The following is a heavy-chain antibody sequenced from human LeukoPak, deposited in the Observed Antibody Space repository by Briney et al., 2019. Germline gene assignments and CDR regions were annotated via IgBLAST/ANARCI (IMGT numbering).Heavy chain of an antibody. CDR2: IYYGEST. Sequence: SETLSLICTVSGGSISSSGYYSAWIRQPPGKGLEWIGSIYYGESTYYNPSLKSRVTISVDTYKNQFSLKLSAVTAADTAMYYCARKYCSGGDCYSNCWGQGTLVTVSS. CDR1: GGSISSSGYY. J-gene: IGHJ4*02. D-gene: IGHD2-15*01. V-gene: IGHV4-39*01. CDR3: ARKYCSGGDCYSNC.